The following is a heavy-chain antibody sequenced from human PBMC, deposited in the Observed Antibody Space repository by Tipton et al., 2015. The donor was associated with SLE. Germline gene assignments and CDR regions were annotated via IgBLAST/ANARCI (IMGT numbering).Heavy chain of an antibody. CDR3: ARGGAGGDSDAFEI. Sequence: RSLRLSCAASGFTFRSYDMHWVRQAPGKGLEWVAVMWYEGSNKYNGDFVKGRFTISRDNSKNTLSLQMNSLRVEDTAVYYCARGGAGGDSDAFEIWGQGTMVIVSS. CDR2: MWYEGSNK. J-gene: IGHJ3*02. CDR1: GFTFRSYD. V-gene: IGHV3-33*01. D-gene: IGHD2-21*02.